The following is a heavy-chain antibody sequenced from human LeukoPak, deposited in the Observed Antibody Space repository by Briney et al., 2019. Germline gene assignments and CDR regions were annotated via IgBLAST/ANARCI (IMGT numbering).Heavy chain of an antibody. Sequence: SQTLSVTCVISGDSDSSKSAAWNWIRQSPSRGLEWLGRTCYRSKWFNDYAVSVKGRITINPDTSKNQFSLQLNSVTPEDTAVYFCARTSGYFDYWGQGTLVTVSS. CDR1: GDSDSSKSAA. CDR3: ARTSGYFDY. CDR2: TCYRSKWFN. D-gene: IGHD6-19*01. J-gene: IGHJ4*02. V-gene: IGHV6-1*01.